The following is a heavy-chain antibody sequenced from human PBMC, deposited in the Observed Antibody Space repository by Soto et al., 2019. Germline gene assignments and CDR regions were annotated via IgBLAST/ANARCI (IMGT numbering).Heavy chain of an antibody. Sequence: SETLSLTCTFSGCSISSSNYYWGWIRQPPGKGLEWIGSFYYTGSTYYNPSLKSRVTISVDTSKNHFSLKLTSVTAADTAVYYCARPSSSTVTTGATFDIWGQGTMVTVS. D-gene: IGHD4-17*01. CDR1: GCSISSSNYY. CDR2: FYYTGST. CDR3: ARPSSSTVTTGATFDI. J-gene: IGHJ3*02. V-gene: IGHV4-39*02.